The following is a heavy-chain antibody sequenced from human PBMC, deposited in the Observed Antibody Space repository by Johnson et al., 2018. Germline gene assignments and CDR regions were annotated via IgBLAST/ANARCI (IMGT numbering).Heavy chain of an antibody. CDR1: GFTFGDYA. J-gene: IGHJ6*03. CDR2: IRSKTYGGTT. Sequence: VQLVESGGGLGQPGRSLRLSCTATGFTFGDYAMSWFRQAPGKGLVWVGFIRSKTYGGTTEYAATVKGRFTISRDDSKSIADLQMSSLRSEDTAVYYWTRVGSSWGYYNYYMDVWGKGTTVTFSS. CDR3: TRVGSSWGYYNYYMDV. D-gene: IGHD6-6*01. V-gene: IGHV3-49*03.